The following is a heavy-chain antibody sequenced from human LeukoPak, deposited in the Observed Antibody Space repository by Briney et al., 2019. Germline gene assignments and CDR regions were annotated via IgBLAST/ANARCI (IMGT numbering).Heavy chain of an antibody. CDR2: IKQDGSEK. J-gene: IGHJ3*02. CDR1: GFTFSSYW. D-gene: IGHD2-2*01. V-gene: IGHV3-7*01. CDR3: ASQYQLRRDAFDI. Sequence: GGSLRLSCAASGFTFSSYWMSSVRQAPGKGLEWVANIKQDGSEKYYVDSVKGRFTISRDNAKNSLYLQMNSLRAEDTAVYYCASQYQLRRDAFDIWGQGTMVTVSS.